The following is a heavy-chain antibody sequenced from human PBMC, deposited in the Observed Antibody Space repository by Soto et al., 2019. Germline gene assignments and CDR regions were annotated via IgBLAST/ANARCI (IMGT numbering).Heavy chain of an antibody. J-gene: IGHJ5*02. V-gene: IGHV1-46*01. CDR2: INPSGGST. CDR3: ARARRIFGEPSYRFDP. D-gene: IGHD3-3*01. CDR1: GYTFTSYY. Sequence: QVQLVQSGAEVKKPGASVKVSCKASGYTFTSYYMHWVRQAPGQGLEWMGIINPSGGSTSYAQKFQGRVTMTRDTSTSTVYMELSSLRSEDTAVYYCARARRIFGEPSYRFDPWGQGPLVTVSS.